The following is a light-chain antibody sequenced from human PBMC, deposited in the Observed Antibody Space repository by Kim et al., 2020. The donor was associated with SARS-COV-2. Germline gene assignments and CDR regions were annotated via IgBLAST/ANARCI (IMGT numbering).Light chain of an antibody. V-gene: IGKV1-8*01. CDR1: QDIGSY. Sequence: ASAGDTVTITCRASQDIGSYLGWYQQKPGKAPRLLLYAASTLQSGVPSRFSGSGSGTDFSLTISCLQSDDFATYYCQQYYDYPRTFGQGTKVDIK. CDR2: AAS. J-gene: IGKJ1*01. CDR3: QQYYDYPRT.